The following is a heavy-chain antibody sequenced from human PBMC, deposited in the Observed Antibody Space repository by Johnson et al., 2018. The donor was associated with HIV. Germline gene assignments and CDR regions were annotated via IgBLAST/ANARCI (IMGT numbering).Heavy chain of an antibody. V-gene: IGHV3-66*02. Sequence: FSVRSNYMSWVRQSPGKGLEWVSVTYSGGSTYYADSVKGRFTISRDNSQNTLYLQMNSMRPEDTAVYYCARDLWDAYNPPPGAFDFRGQGTMVTVSS. CDR2: TYSGGST. D-gene: IGHD5-24*01. J-gene: IGHJ3*01. CDR3: ARDLWDAYNPPPGAFDF. CDR1: FSVRSNY.